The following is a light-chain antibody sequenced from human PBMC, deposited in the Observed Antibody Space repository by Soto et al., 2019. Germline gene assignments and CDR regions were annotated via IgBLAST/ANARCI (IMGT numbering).Light chain of an antibody. CDR3: QQFNNYPRT. CDR2: DAS. V-gene: IGKV1D-13*01. CDR1: QGVSSS. Sequence: AIQLTQSPSSLSASVGDRVTITCRASQGVSSSLAWYQQKPGTAPKLLLYDASDLETGVPSRFSGSGSGTDFTLTITCLHPGDFATYYCQQFNNYPRTFGQGTRLE. J-gene: IGKJ5*01.